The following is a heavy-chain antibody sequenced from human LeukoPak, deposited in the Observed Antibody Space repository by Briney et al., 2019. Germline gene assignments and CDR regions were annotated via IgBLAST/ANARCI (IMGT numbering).Heavy chain of an antibody. J-gene: IGHJ4*02. CDR2: INTNTGNP. Sequence: ASAKVSCKASGYTFTSYAMNWVRQAPGQGLEWMGWINTNTGNPTYAQGFTGRFVFSLDTSVSTAYLQISSLKAEDTAVYYCARDVVGYCSGGSCYGHFDYWGQGTLVTVSS. V-gene: IGHV7-4-1*02. CDR1: GYTFTSYA. CDR3: ARDVVGYCSGGSCYGHFDY. D-gene: IGHD2-15*01.